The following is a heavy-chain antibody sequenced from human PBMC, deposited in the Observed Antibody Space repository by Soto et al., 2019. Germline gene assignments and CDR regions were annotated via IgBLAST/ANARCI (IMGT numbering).Heavy chain of an antibody. CDR3: ARGLITGSQYSGGWYYFDS. V-gene: IGHV4-39*01. D-gene: IGHD1-26*01. CDR1: AGSISSTTYY. CDR2: IYYSGSP. J-gene: IGHJ4*02. Sequence: SETLSLTCIVSAGSISSTTYYWGWIRQPPGKGLEWIGSIYYSGSPSYNPSLKSRVTISVDASKDQFSLRVSSVTAADTVVYYCARGLITGSQYSGGWYYFDSWGQGTQVTVSS.